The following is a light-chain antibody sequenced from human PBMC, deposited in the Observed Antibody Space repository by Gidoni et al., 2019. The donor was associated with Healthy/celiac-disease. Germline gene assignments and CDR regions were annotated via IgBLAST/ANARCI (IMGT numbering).Light chain of an antibody. CDR1: KLGDKY. V-gene: IGLV3-1*01. J-gene: IGLJ2*01. Sequence: SYDLTQPPSVSASPGQTASITCSGDKLGDKYACWYQQKPGQSPVLGIYQDSKRPSGIPERFSGSNSGNTATLTISGTQAMDEADYYCQAWDSSTAVFGGGTKLTVL. CDR2: QDS. CDR3: QAWDSSTAV.